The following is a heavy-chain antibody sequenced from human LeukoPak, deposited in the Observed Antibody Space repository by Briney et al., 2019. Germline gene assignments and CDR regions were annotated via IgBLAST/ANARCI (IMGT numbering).Heavy chain of an antibody. CDR3: ARQSSSWHRTDDAFDI. V-gene: IGHV5-51*01. Sequence: GESLKISCKGSGYSFTSYWIGWVRQMPGKGLEWMGIIYPGDSDTRYSPSFQGQVTISADKSISTAYLQWSSPKASDTAMYYCARQSSSWHRTDDAFDIWGQGTMVTVSS. CDR2: IYPGDSDT. CDR1: GYSFTSYW. J-gene: IGHJ3*02. D-gene: IGHD6-13*01.